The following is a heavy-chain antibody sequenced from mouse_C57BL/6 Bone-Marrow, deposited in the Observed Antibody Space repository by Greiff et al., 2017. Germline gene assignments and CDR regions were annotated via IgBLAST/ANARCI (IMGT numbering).Heavy chain of an antibody. CDR3: ARARHDDYDVRYFDY. J-gene: IGHJ2*01. Sequence: QVQLQQSGAELVKPGASVKISCKASGYAFRSYWMNWVQQRPGKGLEWIGQIYPGDGDTNYNGKFKGKATLTADKSSSTAYMQLSSLTSEDSAVYFCARARHDDYDVRYFDYWGQGTTLTVSS. CDR2: IYPGDGDT. CDR1: GYAFRSYW. V-gene: IGHV1-80*01. D-gene: IGHD2-4*01.